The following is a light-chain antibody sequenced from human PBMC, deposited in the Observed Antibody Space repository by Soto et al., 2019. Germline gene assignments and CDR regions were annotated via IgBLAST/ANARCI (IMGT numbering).Light chain of an antibody. Sequence: ESVLTQSPGTLSLSPGDRATLSCRASQSVSGSYLAWYQQKPGQAPRLLIYGASSRATGIPDRFSGSGSGTDFTITINRLEPEDFAVYYCLQYGSSPPAYTFGQGTKLEIK. CDR3: LQYGSSPPAYT. CDR1: QSVSGSY. CDR2: GAS. V-gene: IGKV3-20*01. J-gene: IGKJ2*01.